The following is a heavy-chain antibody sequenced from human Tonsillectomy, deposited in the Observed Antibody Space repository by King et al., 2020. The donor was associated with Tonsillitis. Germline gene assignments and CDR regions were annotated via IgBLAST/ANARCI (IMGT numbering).Heavy chain of an antibody. Sequence: VQLVESGGGLGQPGGSLRLACAASGFTFSSYAMSLVRQAPGKGLVWVSVISSSGGRTYDADSVKGRFTIPRDNSKNTLYLQMNSLRAEDTAVYYCAKDPYYDSSGLHAFDIWGQGTMVTVSS. CDR1: GFTFSSYA. CDR2: ISSSGGRT. CDR3: AKDPYYDSSGLHAFDI. D-gene: IGHD3-22*01. J-gene: IGHJ3*02. V-gene: IGHV3-23*04.